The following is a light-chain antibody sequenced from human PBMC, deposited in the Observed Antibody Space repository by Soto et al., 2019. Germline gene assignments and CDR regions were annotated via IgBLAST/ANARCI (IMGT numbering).Light chain of an antibody. CDR1: SSDIGGYNY. CDR3: CSYSTSNTHNYV. J-gene: IGLJ1*01. Sequence: QSVLTQPASASGSPGQSITVSCTGTSSDIGGYNYVSWYQHHPGKAPQLIIYEVNLRPSGVSDRFSASKSGDTASLTISGLQAGDEADYYCCSYSTSNTHNYVFGTGTKLTVL. V-gene: IGLV2-14*01. CDR2: EVN.